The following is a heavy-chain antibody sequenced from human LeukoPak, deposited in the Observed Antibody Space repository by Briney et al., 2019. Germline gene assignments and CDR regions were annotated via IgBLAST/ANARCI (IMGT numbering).Heavy chain of an antibody. CDR1: GFTFSSYS. D-gene: IGHD2-21*01. CDR3: ARVGSWHNNWFDP. V-gene: IGHV3-21*04. CDR2: ISSSSSYI. J-gene: IGHJ5*02. Sequence: GGSLRLSCAASGFTFSSYSMNWVRQAPGKGLGWVSSISSSSSYIYYADSVKGRFTISRDNAKNSLYLQMNSLRAEDTAVYYCARVGSWHNNWFDPWGQGTLVTVSS.